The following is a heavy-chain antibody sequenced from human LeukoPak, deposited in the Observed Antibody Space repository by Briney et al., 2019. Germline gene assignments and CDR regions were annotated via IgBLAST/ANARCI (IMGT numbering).Heavy chain of an antibody. CDR3: ARNILFAFDI. D-gene: IGHD2/OR15-2a*01. Sequence: GGSLRLSCAASGFTFSSYAMSWVRQAPGKGLEWVSTISDSGGRTYYADSVKGRFTVSRDNSKNTLYLQMNSLRAEDTAMYYCARNILFAFDIWGQGTMVTVSS. J-gene: IGHJ3*02. CDR2: ISDSGGRT. V-gene: IGHV3-23*01. CDR1: GFTFSSYA.